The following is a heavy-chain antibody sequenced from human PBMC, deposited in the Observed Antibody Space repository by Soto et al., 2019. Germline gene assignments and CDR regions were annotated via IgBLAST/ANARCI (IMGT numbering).Heavy chain of an antibody. D-gene: IGHD1-1*01. CDR2: ISYDGSNK. CDR3: ASEQLENPYFYYGLNV. Sequence: PGGSLRLSCAASGFTFSSYAMHWVRQAPGKGLEWVAVISYDGSNKYYADSVKGRFTISRDNSKNTLYLQMNSLRAEDTAVYYCASEQLENPYFYYGLNVWGQGTTVTVSS. J-gene: IGHJ6*02. V-gene: IGHV3-30-3*01. CDR1: GFTFSSYA.